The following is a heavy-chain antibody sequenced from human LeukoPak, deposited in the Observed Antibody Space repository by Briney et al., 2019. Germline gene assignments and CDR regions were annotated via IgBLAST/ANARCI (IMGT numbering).Heavy chain of an antibody. V-gene: IGHV4-59*12. CDR3: AREEFGSGWYSNFDY. D-gene: IGHD6-19*01. J-gene: IGHJ4*02. Sequence: PSETLSLTCTVSGGSISSYYWSWIRQPPGKGLEWIGYIYYSGSTNYNPSLKSRVTISVDTSKNQFSLKLSSVTAADTAVYYCAREEFGSGWYSNFDYWGQGTLGTVSS. CDR1: GGSISSYY. CDR2: IYYSGST.